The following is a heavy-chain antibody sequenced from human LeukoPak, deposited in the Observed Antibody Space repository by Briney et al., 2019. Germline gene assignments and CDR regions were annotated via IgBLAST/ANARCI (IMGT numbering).Heavy chain of an antibody. V-gene: IGHV4-61*02. J-gene: IGHJ3*02. CDR1: GGSISSGSYY. CDR2: IYTSGGT. CDR3: ARGIVADAFDI. D-gene: IGHD3-22*01. Sequence: PSETLSLTCTVSGGSISSGSYYWSWIRQPAGKGLEWIGRIYTSGGTNYNPSLKSRVTISVDTSKNQFSLKLSSVTAADTAVYYCARGIVADAFDIWGQGTMVTVSS.